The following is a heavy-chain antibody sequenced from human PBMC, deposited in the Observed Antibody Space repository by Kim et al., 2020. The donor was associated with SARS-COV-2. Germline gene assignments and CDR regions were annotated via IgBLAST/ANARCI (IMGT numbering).Heavy chain of an antibody. J-gene: IGHJ6*03. V-gene: IGHV3-7*01. D-gene: IGHD6-6*01. CDR1: GFTFSSYW. CDR3: ARGPIARPTTNYYYYMDV. CDR2: IKQDGSEK. Sequence: GGSLRLSCAASGFTFSSYWMSWVRQAPGKGLEWVANIKQDGSEKYYVDSVKGRFTISRDNAKNSLYLQMNSLRAEDTAVYYCARGPIARPTTNYYYYMDVWGKGTTVTVSS.